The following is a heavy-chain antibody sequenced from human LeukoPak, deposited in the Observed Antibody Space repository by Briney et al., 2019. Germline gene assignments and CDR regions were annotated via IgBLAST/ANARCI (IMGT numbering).Heavy chain of an antibody. CDR1: GFTVSSNY. CDR2: ISGSGGST. J-gene: IGHJ2*01. V-gene: IGHV3-23*01. D-gene: IGHD3-22*01. CDR3: AKSSHSSGLWYFDL. Sequence: PGGSLRLSCAASGFTVSSNYMSWVRQAPGKGLEWVSHISGSGGSTNYADSVKGRFTISRDNSKNTLFLQMNSLRAEDTAVYYCAKSSHSSGLWYFDLWGRGTLVTVSS.